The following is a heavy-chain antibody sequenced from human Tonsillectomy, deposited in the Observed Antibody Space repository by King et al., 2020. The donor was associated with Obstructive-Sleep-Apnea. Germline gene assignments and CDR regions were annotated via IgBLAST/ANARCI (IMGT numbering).Heavy chain of an antibody. CDR2: IYWDDVK. Sequence: FTLKESGPTLVKPTQTLTLTCTFSGFSLSTSGVGVGWIRQPPGKALEWLALIYWDDVKLYSPSLRSRLTITKDTSKNQVVLTMTSMDPVDTATYYCAHRRGGTYYFDYWGQGTLVTVSS. D-gene: IGHD1-26*01. CDR3: AHRRGGTYYFDY. J-gene: IGHJ4*02. V-gene: IGHV2-5*02. CDR1: GFSLSTSGVG.